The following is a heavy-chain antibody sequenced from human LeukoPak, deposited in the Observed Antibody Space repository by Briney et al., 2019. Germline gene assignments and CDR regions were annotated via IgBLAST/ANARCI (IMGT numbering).Heavy chain of an antibody. J-gene: IGHJ4*02. D-gene: IGHD4-17*01. Sequence: PSETLSLTCTVSGGSISSYYWSWIRQPPGKGLEWIGYIYYSGSTNYNPSLKSRVSISVDTSKNQFSLKLGPVTAADTAVYYCARTGSTVTMLYPFDHWGQGTLVTVSS. V-gene: IGHV4-59*01. CDR1: GGSISSYY. CDR2: IYYSGST. CDR3: ARTGSTVTMLYPFDH.